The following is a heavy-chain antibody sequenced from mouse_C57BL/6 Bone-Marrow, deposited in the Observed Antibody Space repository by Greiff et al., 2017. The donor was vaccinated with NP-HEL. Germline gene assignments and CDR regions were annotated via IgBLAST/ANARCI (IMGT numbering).Heavy chain of an antibody. CDR2: INPGSGDT. Sequence: VQLQQSGAELVRPGTSVKVSCKASGYAFTNYLIEWVKQRPGQGLEWIGVINPGSGDTNYNEKFKGKATLTADKSSSTAYMQLSSLTAEDSAVYFCARSYYFDYWDQGTTLTVSS. CDR1: GYAFTNYL. V-gene: IGHV1-54*01. CDR3: ARSYYFDY. J-gene: IGHJ2*01.